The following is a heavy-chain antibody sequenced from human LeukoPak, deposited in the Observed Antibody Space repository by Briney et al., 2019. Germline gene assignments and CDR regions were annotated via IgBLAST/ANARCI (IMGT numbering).Heavy chain of an antibody. Sequence: GGSLRLSCAVSGFTFDDYGMSWVRQAPGKGLEWVSNINWYGGSTGYADSVKGRFTISRDNAKKSLYLQMNSLRAEDTALYYCARDWVGISRNAFDIWGQGTMVTVSS. V-gene: IGHV3-20*04. CDR1: GFTFDDYG. J-gene: IGHJ3*02. CDR2: INWYGGST. D-gene: IGHD2-21*01. CDR3: ARDWVGISRNAFDI.